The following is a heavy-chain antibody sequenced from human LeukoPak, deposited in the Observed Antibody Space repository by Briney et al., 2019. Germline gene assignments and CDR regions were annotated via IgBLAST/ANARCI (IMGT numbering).Heavy chain of an antibody. CDR3: ARLRVSGSYLYYFDY. V-gene: IGHV4-59*08. Sequence: SETLSLTCTVSGGSINGHYGIWIRQPPGKGLEWVGYVYSDGGTNYNPSLKSRVTISVDTSKNQFTLKLSSVTAADTAVYYCARLRVSGSYLYYFDYWGQGTLVTVSS. CDR2: VYSDGGT. CDR1: GGSINGHY. D-gene: IGHD1-26*01. J-gene: IGHJ4*02.